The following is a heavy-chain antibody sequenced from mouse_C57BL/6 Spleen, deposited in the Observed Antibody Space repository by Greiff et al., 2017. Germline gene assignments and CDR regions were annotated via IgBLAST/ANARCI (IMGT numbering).Heavy chain of an antibody. CDR3: ARSGYSNPWFAY. CDR2: INPSNGGT. D-gene: IGHD2-5*01. V-gene: IGHV1-53*01. Sequence: QVQLQQPGTELVKPGASVKLSCKASGYTFTSYWMHWVKQRPGQGLEWIGNINPSNGGTNYNEKFKSKATLTEDKSSSTAYMQLSSLTSEDSAVYYCARSGYSNPWFAYWGQGTLVTVSA. CDR1: GYTFTSYW. J-gene: IGHJ3*01.